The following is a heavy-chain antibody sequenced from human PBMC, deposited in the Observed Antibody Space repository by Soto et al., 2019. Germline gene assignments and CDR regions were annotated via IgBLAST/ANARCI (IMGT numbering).Heavy chain of an antibody. CDR1: GGTFSSYA. CDR3: ASPHDFWSSYPNLYYYYYGMDV. J-gene: IGHJ6*02. V-gene: IGHV1-69*06. D-gene: IGHD3-3*01. CDR2: IIPIFGTA. Sequence: ASVKVSCKASGGTFSSYAISWVRQAPGQGLEWMGGIIPIFGTANYAQKFQGRVTITADKSTSTAYMELSSLRSEDTAVYYCASPHDFWSSYPNLYYYYYGMDVWGQGTTVTVSS.